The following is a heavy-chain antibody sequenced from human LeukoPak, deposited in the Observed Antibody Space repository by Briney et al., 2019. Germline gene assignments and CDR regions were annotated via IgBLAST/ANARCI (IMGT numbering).Heavy chain of an antibody. V-gene: IGHV1-24*01. CDR2: FDPEDGET. CDR3: ATDSLIAAAGTYQGFDY. Sequence: ASVKVSCKVSGYTLTELSMHWVRQAPGKGLGWMGGFDPEDGETIYAQKFQGRVTMTEDTSTDTAYMELSSLRSEDTAVYYCATDSLIAAAGTYQGFDYWGQGTLVTVSS. J-gene: IGHJ4*02. CDR1: GYTLTELS. D-gene: IGHD6-13*01.